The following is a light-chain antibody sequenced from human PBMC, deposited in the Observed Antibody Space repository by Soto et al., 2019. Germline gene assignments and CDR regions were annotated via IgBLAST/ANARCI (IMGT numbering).Light chain of an antibody. CDR1: RIISTF. CDR3: QQSYSISQS. V-gene: IGKV1-39*01. CDR2: AAS. J-gene: IGKJ4*01. Sequence: DIQMTQSPSSLSASVGDTVTISCRASRIISTFLNWYQHRPGKAPKLLIYAASTLQSGVSSRFSGSGSGTEFTLTISSLQPEDVATYYCQQSYSISQSFGGGTKVEIK.